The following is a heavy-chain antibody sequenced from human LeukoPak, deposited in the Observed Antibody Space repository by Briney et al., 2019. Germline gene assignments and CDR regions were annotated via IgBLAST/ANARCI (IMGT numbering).Heavy chain of an antibody. CDR2: IYPGDSDT. CDR1: GYSFTSYW. V-gene: IGHV5-51*01. CDR3: ARLQEGYCSGGSCYSGNWFDP. J-gene: IGHJ5*02. D-gene: IGHD2-15*01. Sequence: GESLKISCKGSGYSFTSYWIGWVRQMPGKGLEWMGIIYPGDSDTRYSPSFQGQVTISADKSISTAYLQWSSLKASDTAMYYCARLQEGYCSGGSCYSGNWFDPWGHGTLVTVSS.